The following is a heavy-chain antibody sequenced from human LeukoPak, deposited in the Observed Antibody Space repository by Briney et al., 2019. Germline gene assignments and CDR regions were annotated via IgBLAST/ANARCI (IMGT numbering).Heavy chain of an antibody. J-gene: IGHJ4*02. D-gene: IGHD3-16*02. CDR2: ISYDGSNK. Sequence: GGSLRLSCTASGFTFSSYAMHWVRQAPGKGLGWVAVISYDGSNKYYADSVKGRFTISRDNSKNTLYLQMNSLRAEDTAVYYCAREDTYRFDYWGQGTLVTVSS. CDR3: AREDTYRFDY. CDR1: GFTFSSYA. V-gene: IGHV3-30*04.